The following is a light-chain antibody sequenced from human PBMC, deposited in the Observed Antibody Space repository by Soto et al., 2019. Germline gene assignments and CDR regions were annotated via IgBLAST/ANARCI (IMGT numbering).Light chain of an antibody. CDR3: NSYSGTNKLL. CDR1: SSDIGDYDY. CDR2: EVN. Sequence: QSALTQPPSASGSPGQSVTISCSGTSSDIGDYDYVSWYQQHPGKVPKLIISEVNMRPSGVPDRFSASKSGNTASLTVSGLQAEDEANYYCNSYSGTNKLLFGGGTKVTVL. V-gene: IGLV2-8*01. J-gene: IGLJ2*01.